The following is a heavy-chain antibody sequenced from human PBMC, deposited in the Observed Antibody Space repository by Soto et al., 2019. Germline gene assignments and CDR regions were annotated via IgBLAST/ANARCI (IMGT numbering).Heavy chain of an antibody. CDR1: GGSISSYY. CDR3: ASTLWFGGYNWFDP. D-gene: IGHD3-10*01. V-gene: IGHV4-59*01. CDR2: IYYSGST. J-gene: IGHJ5*02. Sequence: SETLSLTCTVSGGSISSYYWSWIRQPPGKGLEWIGYIYYSGSTNYNPSLKSRVTISVDTSKNQFSLKLSSVTAADTAVYYCASTLWFGGYNWFDPWGQGTLVTVPQ.